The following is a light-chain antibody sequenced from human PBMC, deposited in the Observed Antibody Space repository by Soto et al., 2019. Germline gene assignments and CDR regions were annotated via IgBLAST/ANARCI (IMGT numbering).Light chain of an antibody. CDR2: LGS. J-gene: IGKJ5*01. V-gene: IGKV2-28*01. CDR3: MQALQTPLT. CDR1: QSLLNSNGNNN. Sequence: DIVMTQSPLSLPVIPGEPASISCWSSQSLLNSNGNNNLNWYLQKPGQSPQVLIYLGSNRASGVPDRFSGSGSGIDFTLRISRVEAEDVGVYYCMQALQTPLTFGQGTRLEIK.